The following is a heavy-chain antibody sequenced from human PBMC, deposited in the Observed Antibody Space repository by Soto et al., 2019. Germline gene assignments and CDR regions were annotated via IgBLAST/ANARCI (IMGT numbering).Heavy chain of an antibody. CDR2: ISSSGSTI. CDR1: GFTFSDYY. D-gene: IGHD6-19*01. V-gene: IGHV3-11*01. Sequence: QVQLVESGGGLVKPGGSLRLSCAASGFTFSDYYMSWIRQAPGKGLEWVSYISSSGSTIYYADSVKGRFTISRDNAKNSLYLQMNSLRAEDTAVYYCARMAGESKVRREKAYDYMDVWGKGTTVTVSS. CDR3: ARMAGESKVRREKAYDYMDV. J-gene: IGHJ6*03.